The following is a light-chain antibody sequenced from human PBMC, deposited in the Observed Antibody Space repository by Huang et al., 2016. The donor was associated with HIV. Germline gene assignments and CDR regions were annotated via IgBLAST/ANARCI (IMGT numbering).Light chain of an antibody. V-gene: IGKV1-39*01. J-gene: IGKJ1*01. CDR2: GAS. CDR1: QSLNSY. CDR3: QQSDTTPAT. Sequence: DIQMTQSPSSLSASVGDRVTISCRASQSLNSYLNWYQKKPGKAPQLLIYGASNLRNGVPARFNGSGSATEFTLSISSLQPEDFATYYCQQSDTTPATFGQGTKVE.